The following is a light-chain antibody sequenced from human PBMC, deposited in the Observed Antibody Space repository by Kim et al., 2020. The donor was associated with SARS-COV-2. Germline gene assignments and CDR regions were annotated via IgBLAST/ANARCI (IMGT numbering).Light chain of an antibody. CDR1: QSISSW. J-gene: IGKJ1*01. CDR3: KQYNSYPWT. Sequence: ASVGDRVPIPCRASQSISSWLAWYQQKPGKAPKLLIYKASSLESGVPSRFSGSGSGTEFTLTISSLQPDDFATYYCKQYNSYPWTFGQGTKVDIK. CDR2: KAS. V-gene: IGKV1-5*03.